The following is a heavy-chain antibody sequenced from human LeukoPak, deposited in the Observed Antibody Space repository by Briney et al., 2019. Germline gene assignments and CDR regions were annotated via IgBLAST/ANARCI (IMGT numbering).Heavy chain of an antibody. CDR1: GFTFSSYV. Sequence: GGSLRLSCAASGFTFSSYVMNWVRQAPGKGLAWVSGISSGDSTYYADSVKGRFTISRDNSKNTLYLQMNSLRAEDTAVYYCAKSQLHTAVAGPYYFDYWGQGTLVTVSS. D-gene: IGHD6-19*01. J-gene: IGHJ4*02. V-gene: IGHV3-23*01. CDR3: AKSQLHTAVAGPYYFDY. CDR2: ISSGDST.